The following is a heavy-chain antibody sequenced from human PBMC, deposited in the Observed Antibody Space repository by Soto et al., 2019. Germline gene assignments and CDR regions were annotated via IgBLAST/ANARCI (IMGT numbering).Heavy chain of an antibody. J-gene: IGHJ3*02. CDR1: GGSISSGDYS. Sequence: PSETLSLTCAVSGGSISSGDYSWNWIRQPPGKGLEWIGYIYYGGSTYYNPSLQSRVTMSVDRSKNQFSLKLSSVTAADTAVYYCAREMYYYDSSGYYLDAFDIWGQGTMVT. CDR3: AREMYYYDSSGYYLDAFDI. D-gene: IGHD3-22*01. CDR2: IYYGGST. V-gene: IGHV4-30-2*01.